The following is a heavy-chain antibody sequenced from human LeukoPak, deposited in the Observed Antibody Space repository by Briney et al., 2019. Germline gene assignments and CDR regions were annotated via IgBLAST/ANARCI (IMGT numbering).Heavy chain of an antibody. CDR1: GFTFSSYS. CDR3: ARDTPCQVGATKKDY. Sequence: PGGSLRLSCAASGFTFSSYSMNWVRQAPGKGLEWVSYISSSSSTIYYADSVKGRFTISRDNAKNSLYLQMNSLRAEDTAVYYCARDTPCQVGATKKDYWGQGTLVTVSS. J-gene: IGHJ4*02. V-gene: IGHV3-48*04. D-gene: IGHD1-26*01. CDR2: ISSSSSTI.